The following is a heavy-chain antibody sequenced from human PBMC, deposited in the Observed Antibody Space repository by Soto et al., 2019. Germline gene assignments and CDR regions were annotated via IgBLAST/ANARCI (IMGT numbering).Heavy chain of an antibody. CDR1: GLPFSSFW. J-gene: IGHJ3*01. CDR3: VRGGGAASGAFDV. D-gene: IGHD3-16*01. CDR2: ISRDGTTT. V-gene: IGHV3-74*01. Sequence: DVQLVESGGGLIQPGGSLRLSCAASGLPFSSFWMHWVRQAPGKGLVWVARISRDGTTTTYADAVEGRFSISRDNAKNTQFLLMTNVTTDDTAVYYCVRGGGAASGAFDVWGQGTKVTVSS.